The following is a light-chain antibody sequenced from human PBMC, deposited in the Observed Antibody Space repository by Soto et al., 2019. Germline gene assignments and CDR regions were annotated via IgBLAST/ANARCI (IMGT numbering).Light chain of an antibody. CDR2: AAS. CDR1: QGISSY. J-gene: IGKJ1*01. CDR3: QQYYSYST. Sequence: AIRLTQSPSSLSASTGDRVTITCRASQGISSYLAWYQKKPGKAPKLLIYAASTLQSGVPSRFSGSGSGTDFTLTISCLQSEDFATYYCQQYYSYSTFGQGTKVEIK. V-gene: IGKV1-8*01.